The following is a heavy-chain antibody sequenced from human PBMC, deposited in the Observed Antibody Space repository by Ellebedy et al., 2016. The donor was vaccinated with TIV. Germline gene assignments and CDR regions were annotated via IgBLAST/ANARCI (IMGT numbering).Heavy chain of an antibody. V-gene: IGHV1-2*02. Sequence: AASVKVSCKASGYTFTGYYMHWARQAPGQGLEWMGWINPNSGGTNYAQKFQGRVTMTRDTSISTAYMELSRLRSDDTAVYYCARDSHSGYQRSNWFDPWGQGTLVTVSS. J-gene: IGHJ5*02. CDR1: GYTFTGYY. D-gene: IGHD5-12*01. CDR2: INPNSGGT. CDR3: ARDSHSGYQRSNWFDP.